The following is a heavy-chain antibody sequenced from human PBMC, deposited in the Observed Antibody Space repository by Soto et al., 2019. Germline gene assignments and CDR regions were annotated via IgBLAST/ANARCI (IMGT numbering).Heavy chain of an antibody. CDR2: ISSTTNYI. V-gene: IGHV3-21*01. J-gene: IGHJ4*02. CDR1: GFTFTRYS. Sequence: GGSLRLSCAASGFTFTRYSMNWVRQAPGKGLEWVSSISSTTNYIYYADSMKGRFTVSRDNAKDSVYLEMNSLSAEDTAVYYCARESEDLTSNFDYWGQGTLVTVSS. CDR3: ARESEDLTSNFDY.